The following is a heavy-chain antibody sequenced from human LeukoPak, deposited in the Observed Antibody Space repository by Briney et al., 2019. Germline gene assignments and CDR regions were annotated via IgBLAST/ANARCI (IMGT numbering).Heavy chain of an antibody. CDR2: ITGSGGNT. CDR1: GFIFSSYS. J-gene: IGHJ3*02. V-gene: IGHV3-23*01. Sequence: GGSLRLSCAASGFIFSSYSMSWVRQAPGKGLEWVSVITGSGGNTYYADSVKGRFTISKDNSKNSLYLQMNSLRPEDTAVYYCARRHDGFDIWGQGTMVTVSS. CDR3: ARRHDGFDI. D-gene: IGHD6-25*01.